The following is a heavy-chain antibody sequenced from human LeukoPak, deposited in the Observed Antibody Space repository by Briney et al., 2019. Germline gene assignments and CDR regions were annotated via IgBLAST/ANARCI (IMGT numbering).Heavy chain of an antibody. Sequence: GESLRISCKGFGYSFTNFWIVWVRQMPGKGLEWMGIIYPGDSDTRYSPSFQGQVTISADKSIGTAFLQWSGLKASDTAMYYCARAFYSHYGMDVWGQGTTVTVSS. CDR1: GYSFTNFW. CDR3: ARAFYSHYGMDV. V-gene: IGHV5-51*01. J-gene: IGHJ6*02. D-gene: IGHD2-21*01. CDR2: IYPGDSDT.